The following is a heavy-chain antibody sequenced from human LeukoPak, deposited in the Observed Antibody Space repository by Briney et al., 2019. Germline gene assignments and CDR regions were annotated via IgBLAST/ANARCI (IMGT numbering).Heavy chain of an antibody. CDR2: ISPDGNSA. V-gene: IGHV3-74*03. D-gene: IGHD5-12*01. CDR1: GFTFNRYW. Sequence: QSGGSLRLSCAASGFTFNRYWMHWVRHAPGKGLVWVSRISPDGNSATYADSVKGRFTISRDNAKNTLYLQMNSLRAEDTAVYYCARAPIVATILYYLDYWGQGTLVTVSS. J-gene: IGHJ4*02. CDR3: ARAPIVATILYYLDY.